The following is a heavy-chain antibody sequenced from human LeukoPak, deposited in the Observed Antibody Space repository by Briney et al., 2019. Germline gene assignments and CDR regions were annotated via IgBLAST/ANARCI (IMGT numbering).Heavy chain of an antibody. CDR3: ASPGYSHGSYFDY. Sequence: SETLPLTCTVSGGSISSTSYFWAWIRQPPGKGLEWIGNIYNSGSTSYNPSLKSRVTISVDTSKNQFSLRLSSVTAADTAVYYCASPGYSHGSYFDYWGQGTLVTVSS. D-gene: IGHD5-18*01. CDR1: GGSISSTSYF. J-gene: IGHJ4*01. V-gene: IGHV4-39*01. CDR2: IYNSGST.